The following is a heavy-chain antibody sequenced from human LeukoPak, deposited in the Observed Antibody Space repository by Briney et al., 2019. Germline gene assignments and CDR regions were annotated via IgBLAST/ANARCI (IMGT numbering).Heavy chain of an antibody. Sequence: SETLSLTCSVSGDSINSNYWSWMRQPPGKGLEWIGYIYYGGSTNYNPSLKSRVSMSVDTSKNQFSLKLSSVTAADTAVYYCAASPITPHYYYYYMDVWGKGTTVTVSS. J-gene: IGHJ6*03. CDR2: IYYGGST. CDR1: GDSINSNY. V-gene: IGHV4-59*01. D-gene: IGHD1-14*01. CDR3: AASPITPHYYYYYMDV.